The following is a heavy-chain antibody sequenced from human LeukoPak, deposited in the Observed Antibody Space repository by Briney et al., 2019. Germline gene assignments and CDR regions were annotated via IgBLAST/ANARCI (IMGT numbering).Heavy chain of an antibody. CDR3: ARDPLRGDGYTFDS. CDR1: GFTFSSYE. CDR2: ISSSGSTI. Sequence: GGSLRLSCAASGFTFSSYEMNWVRQAPGKGLEWVSYISSSGSTIYYADSVKGRFTISRDNAKKLLFLQMNSLRAEDTAVYYCARDPLRGDGYTFDSWGQGTLVTVSS. J-gene: IGHJ4*02. D-gene: IGHD2-21*01. V-gene: IGHV3-48*03.